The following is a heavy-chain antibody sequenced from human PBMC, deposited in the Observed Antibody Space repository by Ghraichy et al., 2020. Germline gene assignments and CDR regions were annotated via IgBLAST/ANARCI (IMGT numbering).Heavy chain of an antibody. Sequence: SETLSLTCTVSGDSISSSGYYWGWIRQPPGKGLEWIGNIYSSGNTYYNPSLKSRVTISLDTSKNQFSLKLSSVTAADTAVYYCARRRSSTSFRDYWGQGTLVTVSS. CDR3: ARRRSSTSFRDY. V-gene: IGHV4-39*01. CDR2: IYSSGNT. CDR1: GDSISSSGYY. D-gene: IGHD2-2*01. J-gene: IGHJ4*02.